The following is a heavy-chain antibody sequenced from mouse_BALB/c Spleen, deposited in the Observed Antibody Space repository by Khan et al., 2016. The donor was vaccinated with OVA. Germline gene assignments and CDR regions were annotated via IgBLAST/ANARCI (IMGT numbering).Heavy chain of an antibody. CDR3: ARDPPYYSMDY. CDR1: GFSLTDYA. Sequence: QVQLKESGPGLVAPSQSLSITCTVSGFSLTDYAVSWIRQPPRKGLEWLGVIWVSGSKYYNSVLKPRLSISKDNSKSQVFLKMNSLQTDDTAMYFCARDPPYYSMDYWGQGTSVTVS. CDR2: IWVSGSK. V-gene: IGHV2-6-5*01. J-gene: IGHJ4*01.